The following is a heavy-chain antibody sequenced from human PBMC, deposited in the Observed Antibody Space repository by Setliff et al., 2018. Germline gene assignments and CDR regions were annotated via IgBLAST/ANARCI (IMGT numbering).Heavy chain of an antibody. Sequence: SETLSLTCIVSGGSISSYYWTWIRQPPGKGLEWIGYIYYSGSTNYNPSLESRVTISVDTSKNQFSLRMTSVTAADTAVYYCAGVTMGGDFDAWGQGTLVTVSS. J-gene: IGHJ4*02. CDR1: GGSISSYY. CDR3: AGVTMGGDFDA. D-gene: IGHD1-26*01. CDR2: IYYSGST. V-gene: IGHV4-59*01.